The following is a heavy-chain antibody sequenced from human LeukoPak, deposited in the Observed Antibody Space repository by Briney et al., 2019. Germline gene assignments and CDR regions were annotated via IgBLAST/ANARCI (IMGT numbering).Heavy chain of an antibody. V-gene: IGHV3-23*01. CDR2: ISGSGGTT. D-gene: IGHD1-1*01. Sequence: GGSLRLSCAGSGFTFSSSAMLWVRQAPGKGLEGVSAISGSGGTTYYADCVKGRFTISRDNSKNTLFLQMSSLRAEDTAVYYCAKGRNWNRNAFDIWGQGTMLAVSS. J-gene: IGHJ3*02. CDR1: GFTFSSSA. CDR3: AKGRNWNRNAFDI.